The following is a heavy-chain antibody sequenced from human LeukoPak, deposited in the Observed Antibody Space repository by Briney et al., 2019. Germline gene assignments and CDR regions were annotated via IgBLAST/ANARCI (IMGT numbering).Heavy chain of an antibody. V-gene: IGHV4-39*01. CDR2: IYYSGST. CDR3: VRGSTLRHYQY. CDR1: GGSISSSTYY. J-gene: IGHJ4*02. D-gene: IGHD3-16*01. Sequence: PSETLSLTCTVSGGSISSSTYYSGWIRRPPGKGLEWIGSIYYSGSTYYNPSLKRRVTVSVGTSKNQCSLKLCSVSLPHTALYFCVRGSTLRHYQYWGQGTLVTVSS.